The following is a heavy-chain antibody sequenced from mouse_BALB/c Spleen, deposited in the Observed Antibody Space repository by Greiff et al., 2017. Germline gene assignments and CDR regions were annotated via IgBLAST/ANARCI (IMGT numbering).Heavy chain of an antibody. Sequence: VQLQQSGGGLVQPGGSRKLSCAASGFTFSSFGMHWVRQAPEKGLEWVAYISSGSSTIYYADTVKGRFTISRDNPKNTLFLQMTSLRSEDTAMYYCARADYDYVYAMDYWGQGTSVTVSS. V-gene: IGHV5-17*02. CDR3: ARADYDYVYAMDY. J-gene: IGHJ4*01. D-gene: IGHD2-4*01. CDR1: GFTFSSFG. CDR2: ISSGSSTI.